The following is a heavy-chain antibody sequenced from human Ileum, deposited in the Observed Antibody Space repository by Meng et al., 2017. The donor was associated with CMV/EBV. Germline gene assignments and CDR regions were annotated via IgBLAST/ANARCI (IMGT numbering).Heavy chain of an antibody. D-gene: IGHD4-17*01. V-gene: IGHV4-4*02. CDR3: ARDSSPAVTTPYYFNY. Sequence: SVDSISTSHWWTLVRQPPGKGLEWIGEIYHSGGTYYNPSLKSRVTISIDKSNNQFSLKLTSVTAADTAVYYCARDSSPAVTTPYYFNYWGQGTLVTVSS. CDR1: VDSISTSHW. J-gene: IGHJ4*02. CDR2: IYHSGGT.